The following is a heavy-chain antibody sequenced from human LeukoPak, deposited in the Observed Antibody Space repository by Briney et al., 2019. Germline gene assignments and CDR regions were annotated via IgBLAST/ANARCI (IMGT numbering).Heavy chain of an antibody. V-gene: IGHV4-39*01. D-gene: IGHD2-15*01. Sequence: SQTLSLTCTVSGGSIYGSSYYWGWIRQPPGKGLEWIAIIHYSGKTYYNPSLKSRVTVSVDTSKNEFSLKLTSVTAVDTAVYYCARREVVFDYWGQGTLVTVSS. J-gene: IGHJ4*02. CDR1: GGSIYGSSYY. CDR3: ARREVVFDY. CDR2: IHYSGKT.